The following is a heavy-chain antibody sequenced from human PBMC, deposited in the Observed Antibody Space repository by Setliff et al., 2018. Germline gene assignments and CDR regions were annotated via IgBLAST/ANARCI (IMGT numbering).Heavy chain of an antibody. CDR1: GFSFSDYA. D-gene: IGHD1-1*01. Sequence: GGSLRLSCTTSGFSFSDYALSWVRQAPGKGLEWVSLIRNKAYRATPQYAPPVQGRFVISRDDSKSIVYLQMNSLETEDTAVYYCTTNRLTTYSTWGPFDSWGQGTLVTVSS. J-gene: IGHJ4*02. V-gene: IGHV3-49*04. CDR2: IRNKAYRATP. CDR3: TTNRLTTYSTWGPFDS.